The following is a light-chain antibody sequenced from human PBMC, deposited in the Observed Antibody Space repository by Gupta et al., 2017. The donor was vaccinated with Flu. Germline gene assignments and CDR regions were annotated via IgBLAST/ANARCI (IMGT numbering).Light chain of an antibody. V-gene: IGLV3-1*01. CDR2: RDS. CDR3: QAWESGTWV. Sequence: CSGDNLEKDYVCWYQQKPGQSPLLVMYRDSKRPSGIPERFSGSSSGTTATLIISETQAVDEADYFCQAWESGTWVFGGGTKLTVL. CDR1: NLEKDY. J-gene: IGLJ3*02.